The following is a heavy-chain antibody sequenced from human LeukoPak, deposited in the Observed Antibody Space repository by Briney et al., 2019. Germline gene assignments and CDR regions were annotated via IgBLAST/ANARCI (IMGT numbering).Heavy chain of an antibody. J-gene: IGHJ4*02. CDR2: ISGSGGST. CDR3: AKEYYYDSSGYKD. D-gene: IGHD3-22*01. CDR1: GFTFSSYG. V-gene: IGHV3-23*01. Sequence: GGSLRLSCAASGFTFSSYGMSWVRQAPGKGLEWVSAISGSGGSTYYADSVKGRFTISRDSSKNTLYLQMNSLRAEDTAVYYCAKEYYYDSSGYKDWGQGTLVTVSS.